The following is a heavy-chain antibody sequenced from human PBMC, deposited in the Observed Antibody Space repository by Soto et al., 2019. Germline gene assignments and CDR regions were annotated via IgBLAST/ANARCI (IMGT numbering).Heavy chain of an antibody. Sequence: SETLSLTCAVSGGSISSGGYSWSWIRQPPGKGLEWIGYIYHSGSTYYNPSLKSRVTISVDRSKNQFSLKLSSVTAADTAVYYCARVDYGDSAEYFQHWGQGTLVTVS. CDR1: GGSISSGGYS. CDR2: IYHSGST. J-gene: IGHJ1*01. D-gene: IGHD4-17*01. V-gene: IGHV4-30-2*01. CDR3: ARVDYGDSAEYFQH.